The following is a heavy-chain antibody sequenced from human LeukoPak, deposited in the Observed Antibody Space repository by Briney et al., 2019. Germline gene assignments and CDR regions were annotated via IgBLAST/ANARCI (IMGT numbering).Heavy chain of an antibody. V-gene: IGHV3-15*01. D-gene: IGHD5-12*01. CDR2: IKSKTDGGTT. CDR1: GFTFSNAW. CDR3: TTDSYYYSGYDFDY. J-gene: IGHJ4*02. Sequence: PGGSLRLSCAASGFTFSNAWMSWVRQAPGKGLEWVGRIKSKTDGGTTDYAAPVKGRFTISRDDSKNTLYLQMNSLKTEDTAVYYCTTDSYYYSGYDFDYWGQGTLVTVSS.